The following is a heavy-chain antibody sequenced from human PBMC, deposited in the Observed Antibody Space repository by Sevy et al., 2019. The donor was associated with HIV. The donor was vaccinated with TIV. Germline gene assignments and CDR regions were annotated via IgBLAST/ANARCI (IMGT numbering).Heavy chain of an antibody. CDR3: ARGGYCSGGSCYPEAFDI. CDR2: INPSGGST. Sequence: ASVKVSCKASGYTFTSYYMHWVRQAPGQGLEWMGIINPSGGSTSYAQKFQGRVTMTRDTSTSTVYMELSSQTSRDTAVYYCARGGYCSGGSCYPEAFDIWGQGTMVTVSS. V-gene: IGHV1-46*01. J-gene: IGHJ3*02. CDR1: GYTFTSYY. D-gene: IGHD2-15*01.